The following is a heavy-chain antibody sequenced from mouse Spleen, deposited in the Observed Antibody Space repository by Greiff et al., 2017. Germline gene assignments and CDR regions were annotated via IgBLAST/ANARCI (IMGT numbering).Heavy chain of an antibody. Sequence: QVQLKESGPELVKPGASVKMSCKASGYTFTSYYIHWVKQRPGQGLEWIGRIYPGDGSTKYNEKFKGKTTLTADKSSSTAYMLLSSLTSEDSAIYFCAITGFDYWGQGTTLTVSS. J-gene: IGHJ2*01. CDR1: GYTFTSYY. CDR3: AITGFDY. V-gene: IGHV1S56*01. D-gene: IGHD4-1*01. CDR2: IYPGDGST.